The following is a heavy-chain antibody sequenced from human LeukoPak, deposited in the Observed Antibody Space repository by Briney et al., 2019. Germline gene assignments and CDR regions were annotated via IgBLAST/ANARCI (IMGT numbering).Heavy chain of an antibody. Sequence: GGSLRLSCAASGFTFSSYAMSWVRQAPGKGLEWVSTISGSGVSTYYSDSVKGRFTISRDNAKNSLYLQMNSLRAEDTAVYYCARAYYDSSGYYYVYFDYWGQGTLVTVSS. J-gene: IGHJ4*02. CDR2: ISGSGVST. CDR1: GFTFSSYA. V-gene: IGHV3-23*01. D-gene: IGHD3-22*01. CDR3: ARAYYDSSGYYYVYFDY.